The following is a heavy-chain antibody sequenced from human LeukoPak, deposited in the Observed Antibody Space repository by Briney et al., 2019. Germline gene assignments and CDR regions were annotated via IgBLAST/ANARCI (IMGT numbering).Heavy chain of an antibody. CDR1: GFTFSSYR. Sequence: GGSLRLSCAASGFTFSSYRMNWVRQAPGEGLEWVSSISSSSSYIYYADSVKGRFTISRDNAKNSLYLQMNSLRAEDTAVYYCAGIYYGSGSFDYWGQGTLVTVSS. CDR3: AGIYYGSGSFDY. CDR2: ISSSSSYI. V-gene: IGHV3-21*01. J-gene: IGHJ4*02. D-gene: IGHD3-10*01.